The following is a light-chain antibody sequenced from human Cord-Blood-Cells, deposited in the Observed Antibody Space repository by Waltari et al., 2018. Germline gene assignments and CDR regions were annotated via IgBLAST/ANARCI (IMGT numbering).Light chain of an antibody. CDR2: AGS. CDR3: CSYAGSSTWV. J-gene: IGLJ3*02. Sequence: QSALTQPASVSGSPGQSITISCTGTSSDVGSYNLVSWYQQHPGKAPKLMIYAGSKRPSGVSNRFAGSKAGNTASLRISGLQAADEADYYCCSYAGSSTWVFGGGTKLTVL. V-gene: IGLV2-23*01. CDR1: SSDVGSYNL.